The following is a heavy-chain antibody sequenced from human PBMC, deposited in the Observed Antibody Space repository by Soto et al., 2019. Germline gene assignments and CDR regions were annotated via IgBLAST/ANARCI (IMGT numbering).Heavy chain of an antibody. CDR1: GYTFTGYG. Sequence: QVQLVQSGAEVKKPGASVKVSCKASGYTFTGYGISWVRQAPGQGREWMGWISAYNGNTNYAQKLQGTVTMNTDTPTSAAYMELRSPRSDDTAVYYGARGGAPIDYWGQGTLVTVSS. D-gene: IGHD3-16*01. V-gene: IGHV1-18*01. CDR2: ISAYNGNT. CDR3: ARGGAPIDY. J-gene: IGHJ4*02.